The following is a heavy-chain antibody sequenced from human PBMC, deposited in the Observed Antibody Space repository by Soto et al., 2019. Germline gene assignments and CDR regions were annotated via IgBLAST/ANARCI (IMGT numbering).Heavy chain of an antibody. J-gene: IGHJ6*02. Sequence: QITLKESGPTLVKPTQTLTLTCTLSGFSLSTTGVGVGWIRQPPGKALQWLALIYWDDDKRYSPSLRSRLTITNDTSKVPVDLTMTHVDPVDTATYSLVQSRCCGDCLLFYRSRSYYGLDVLVQGTTVTVSS. V-gene: IGHV2-5*02. CDR1: GFSLSTTGVG. CDR3: VQSRCCGDCLLFYRSRSYYGLDV. CDR2: IYWDDDK. D-gene: IGHD2-21*01.